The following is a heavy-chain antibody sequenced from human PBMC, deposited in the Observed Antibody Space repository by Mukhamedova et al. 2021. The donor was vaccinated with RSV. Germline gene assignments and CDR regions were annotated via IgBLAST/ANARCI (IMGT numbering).Heavy chain of an antibody. CDR3: ARSPLHYFDL. V-gene: IGHV3-48*03. CDR2: ISSSSGTI. Sequence: GLEWLSCISSSSGTINYADSVEGRFTISRDNVKNSIYLQMNSLRVDDTAIYYCARSPLHYFDLWGQGTLVTVSS. J-gene: IGHJ4*02.